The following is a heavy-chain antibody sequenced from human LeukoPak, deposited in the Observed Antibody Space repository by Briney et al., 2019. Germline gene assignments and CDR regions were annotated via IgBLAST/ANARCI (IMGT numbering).Heavy chain of an antibody. J-gene: IGHJ4*02. Sequence: SETLSLTCTVSGGSISSYYWTWIRQPPGKGLEWIGYIYYSGSTNYNPSLKSRVTISVDTSKNQFSLKLSSVTAADTAVYYCARKYYYGSGSYDYWGQGTLVTVSS. D-gene: IGHD3-10*01. CDR1: GGSISSYY. CDR3: ARKYYYGSGSYDY. CDR2: IYYSGST. V-gene: IGHV4-59*08.